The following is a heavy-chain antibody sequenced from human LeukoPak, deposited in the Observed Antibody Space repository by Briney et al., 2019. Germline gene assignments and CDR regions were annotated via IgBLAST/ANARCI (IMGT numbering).Heavy chain of an antibody. Sequence: PGGSLRLSCAASRFTFNSYAMSWVRQAPGKGLEWVANIKEDGTETYYVDSVKGRFTISRDNAKNSLYLQMNSLRVEDTAVYYCAKEGRSLQTYWGQGTLVTVSS. J-gene: IGHJ4*02. CDR3: AKEGRSLQTY. CDR1: RFTFNSYA. V-gene: IGHV3-7*03. CDR2: IKEDGTET. D-gene: IGHD5-24*01.